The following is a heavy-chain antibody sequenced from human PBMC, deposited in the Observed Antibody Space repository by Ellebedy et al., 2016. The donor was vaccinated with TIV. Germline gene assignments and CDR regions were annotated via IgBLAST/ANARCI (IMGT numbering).Heavy chain of an antibody. CDR1: GGSISSSDW. CDR2: IFHSGST. V-gene: IGHV4-4*02. J-gene: IGHJ4*02. D-gene: IGHD6-25*01. Sequence: SETLSLTXAVSGGSISSSDWWSWVRQSPVKGLEWIGEIFHSGSTNYNPSLASRVTISVDESKNQFSLTLNSVTAADTATYFCVREQMTGFSNGWHFDSWGQGLLVTVSS. CDR3: VREQMTGFSNGWHFDS.